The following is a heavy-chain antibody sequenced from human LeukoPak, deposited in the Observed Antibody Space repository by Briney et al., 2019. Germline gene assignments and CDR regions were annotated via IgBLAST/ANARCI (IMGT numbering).Heavy chain of an antibody. Sequence: SETLSLTCTVSGGSISGYYWSWVRQPPGKGLEWIGYIYYSGSTNYNPSPKSRVTISVDTSKNQFSLKLSSVTAADTAVYYCARGDERYGYLGYWGQGTLVTVSS. CDR2: IYYSGST. CDR1: GGSISGYY. CDR3: ARGDERYGYLGY. J-gene: IGHJ4*02. V-gene: IGHV4-59*01. D-gene: IGHD4-17*01.